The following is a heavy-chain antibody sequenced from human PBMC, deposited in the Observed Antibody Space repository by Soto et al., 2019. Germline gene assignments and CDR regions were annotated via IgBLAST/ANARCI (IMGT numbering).Heavy chain of an antibody. CDR1: GFTFSSYA. CDR3: AKDGYSGYDYSYFDY. J-gene: IGHJ4*02. Sequence: VGSLRLSCAASGFTFSSYAMSWVRQAPGKGLEWVSAISGSGGSTYYADSVKGRFTISRDNSKNTLYLQMNSLRAEDTAVYYCAKDGYSGYDYSYFDYWGQGTLVTVSS. CDR2: ISGSGGST. V-gene: IGHV3-23*01. D-gene: IGHD5-12*01.